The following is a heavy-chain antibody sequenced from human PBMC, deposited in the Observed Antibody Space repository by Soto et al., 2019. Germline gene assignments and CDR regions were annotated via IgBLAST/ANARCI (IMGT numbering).Heavy chain of an antibody. D-gene: IGHD4-4*01. Sequence: GGSLRLSCAVSGLTVSGKKYVAWVRQAPGKGLEWVSGFYDLDGTYYADSLKGRFTTSGDSSRTIVYLQMNDLRPEDTAVYYCATWHLQEHAYDVWGQGTTVTV. CDR2: FYDLDGT. CDR1: GLTVSGKKY. CDR3: ATWHLQEHAYDV. J-gene: IGHJ3*01. V-gene: IGHV3-53*01.